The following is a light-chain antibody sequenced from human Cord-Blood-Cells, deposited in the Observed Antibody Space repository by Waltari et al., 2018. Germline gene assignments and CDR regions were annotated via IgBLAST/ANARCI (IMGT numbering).Light chain of an antibody. CDR3: MQALQTPYS. V-gene: IGKV2-28*01. J-gene: IGKJ2*03. CDR2: LGS. CDR1: QSLLHSNGYNY. Sequence: DIVMTQSQLSLPVTPGEPASIPCRLSQSLLHSNGYNYLDWYLQKPGQSPQLMIYLGSNRASGVPDRFSGSGSGTDFTLKISRVEAEDVGVYYCMQALQTPYSFGQGTKLEIK.